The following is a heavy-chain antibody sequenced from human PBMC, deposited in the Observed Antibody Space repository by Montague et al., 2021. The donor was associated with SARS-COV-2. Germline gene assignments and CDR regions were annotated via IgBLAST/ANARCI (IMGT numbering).Heavy chain of an antibody. Sequence: SETLSLTCTVSGDSISSYYYYWSRIPQPPGKGLVWIGSINYRASYYHNPSLKSTVTISADTSMNHFSLKLSSATAADTAASYCARDGEMATIAGWWFFDLWGRGTLVTVSS. CDR2: INYRASY. D-gene: IGHD5-24*01. J-gene: IGHJ2*01. CDR1: GDSISSYYYY. V-gene: IGHV4-39*02. CDR3: ARDGEMATIAGWWFFDL.